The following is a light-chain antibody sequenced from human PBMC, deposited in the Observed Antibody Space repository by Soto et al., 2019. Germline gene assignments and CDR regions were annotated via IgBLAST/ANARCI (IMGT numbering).Light chain of an antibody. CDR1: QTVLSSSNNRNY. Sequence: DIVMTQSPDSLAVSLGERATIKCKSSQTVLSSSNNRNYLVWYQQKSGQPPKLLIYWSSTRASGVPDRFTGSGSGTDFTLTISNIQAEDVGNYYCHQHYDLPTFGQGTRLEL. V-gene: IGKV4-1*01. J-gene: IGKJ5*01. CDR2: WSS. CDR3: HQHYDLPT.